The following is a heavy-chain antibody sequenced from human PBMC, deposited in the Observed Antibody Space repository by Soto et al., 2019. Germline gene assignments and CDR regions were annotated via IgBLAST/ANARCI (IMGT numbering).Heavy chain of an antibody. Sequence: PWGSLRLSCASSGFTFDDYAMHWVRQAPGKGLEWVSLISWDGGSTYYADSVKGRFTISRDNSKNSLYLQMNSLRAEDTALYYCAKAADSSSWSGMDVWGQGTTVTVSS. D-gene: IGHD6-13*01. CDR1: GFTFDDYA. CDR3: AKAADSSSWSGMDV. CDR2: ISWDGGST. J-gene: IGHJ6*02. V-gene: IGHV3-43D*04.